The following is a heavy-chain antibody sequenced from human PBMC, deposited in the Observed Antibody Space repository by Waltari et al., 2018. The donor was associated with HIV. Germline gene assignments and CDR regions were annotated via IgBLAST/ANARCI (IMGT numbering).Heavy chain of an antibody. CDR3: AREVAAGTDGRDV. V-gene: IGHV3-53*04. J-gene: IGHJ6*02. Sequence: EVQLVESGGGLVQHGGSLRLSCAASGFPVSSNYMSWVRQAPGKGLEWVSVIYSGGSTYYADSVKGRFTISRHNSKNTLYLQMNSLRAEDTAVYYCAREVAAGTDGRDVWGQGTTVTVSS. CDR2: IYSGGST. CDR1: GFPVSSNY. D-gene: IGHD6-13*01.